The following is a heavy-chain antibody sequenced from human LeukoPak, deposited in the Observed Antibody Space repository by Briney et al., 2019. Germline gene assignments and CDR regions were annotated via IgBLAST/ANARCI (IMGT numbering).Heavy chain of an antibody. CDR1: GGSISSSSYY. J-gene: IGHJ4*02. CDR3: ARLFGGSSAYYFDY. Sequence: PSETLSLTCTVPGGSISSSSYYWGWIRQPPGKGLEWIGSIYYSGSTYYNPSLKSRVTISVDTSKNQFSLKLSSVTAADTAVYYCARLFGGSSAYYFDYWGQGTLVTVSS. CDR2: IYYSGST. V-gene: IGHV4-39*01. D-gene: IGHD6-6*01.